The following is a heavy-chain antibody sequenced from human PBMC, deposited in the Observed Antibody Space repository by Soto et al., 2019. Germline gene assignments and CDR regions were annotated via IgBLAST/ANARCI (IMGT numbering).Heavy chain of an antibody. V-gene: IGHV4-34*01. Sequence: SETLSLTYAVYGGSFSGYYWSWIRQPPGKGLEWIGEINHSGSTNYNPSLKSRVTISVDTSKNQFSLKLSSVTAADTAVYYCARFKRSLLWFGELLYGYYGIDVWGQGTTVTVSS. D-gene: IGHD3-10*01. CDR2: INHSGST. CDR1: GGSFSGYY. CDR3: ARFKRSLLWFGELLYGYYGIDV. J-gene: IGHJ6*02.